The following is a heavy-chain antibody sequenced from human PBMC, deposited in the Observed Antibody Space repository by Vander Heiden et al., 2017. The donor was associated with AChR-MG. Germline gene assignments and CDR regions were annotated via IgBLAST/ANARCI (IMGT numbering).Heavy chain of an antibody. V-gene: IGHV3-30*02. Sequence: QVQLVESGGGVVQPGESLRLSRAASGFTFSSYTMHWVRQAPGKGLGWVAIIRHDGSNKYYADSVKGRFTISRDNSKNTVYLQMNSLRAEDTAVYYCARDNYGTDVWGRGTTVTVSS. CDR2: IRHDGSNK. J-gene: IGHJ6*02. CDR1: GFTFSSYT. CDR3: ARDNYGTDV.